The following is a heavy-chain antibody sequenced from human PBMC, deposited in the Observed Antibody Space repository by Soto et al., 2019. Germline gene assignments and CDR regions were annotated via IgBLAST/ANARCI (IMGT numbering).Heavy chain of an antibody. CDR3: ASWSYGSYYW. CDR1: GFTFSSYA. CDR2: ISYDGSNK. Sequence: GGSLRLSCAASGFTFSSYAMHWVRQAPGKGLEWVAVISYDGSNKYYADSVKGRFTISRDNSKNTLYLQMNSLRAEDTAVYYCASWSYGSYYWWGQGTLVTVSS. J-gene: IGHJ4*02. V-gene: IGHV3-30-3*01. D-gene: IGHD1-26*01.